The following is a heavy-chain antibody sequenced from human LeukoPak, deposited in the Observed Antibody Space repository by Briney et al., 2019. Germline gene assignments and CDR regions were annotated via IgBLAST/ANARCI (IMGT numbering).Heavy chain of an antibody. CDR3: AHLRGGGSIPDTWFDP. CDR1: GYTFTNYW. J-gene: IGHJ5*02. CDR2: IYPGDSDT. Sequence: GESLKISCKASGYTFTNYWVGWVRQMPGKGLEWMGIIYPGDSDTRYSPSFQGQVTISANKSISTAYLQWSSLKASDTAMYYCAHLRGGGSIPDTWFDPWGQGTLVTVSS. V-gene: IGHV5-51*01. D-gene: IGHD1-26*01.